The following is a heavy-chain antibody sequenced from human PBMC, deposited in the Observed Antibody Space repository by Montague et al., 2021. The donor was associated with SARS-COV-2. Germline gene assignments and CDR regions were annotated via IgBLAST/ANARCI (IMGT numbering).Heavy chain of an antibody. CDR2: ISSSGGI. J-gene: IGHJ4*02. CDR3: ARQYIGYNRRFDY. CDR1: GSISGYY. D-gene: IGHD5-12*01. V-gene: IGHV4-4*07. Sequence: SETLSLTCTVSGSISGYYWTWIRQSAGKGLEWIGRISSSGGIDYXASLKSRVTMSLDTSKIQLSLKLSSVTAADTAVYYCARQYIGYNRRFDYWGQGALVTVSP.